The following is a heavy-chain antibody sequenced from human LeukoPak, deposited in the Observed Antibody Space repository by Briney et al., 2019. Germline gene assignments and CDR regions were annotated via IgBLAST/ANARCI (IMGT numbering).Heavy chain of an antibody. CDR1: GFTFSNYV. CDR3: ARAARGYHY. V-gene: IGHV3-23*01. Sequence: GGSLRLSCAVSGFTFSNYVMSWVRQAPGKWLEWVSGIIGSGDITYYADSVKGRFTISRDNSKNTLYLQMRTLRADDTGVYYCARAARGYHYWGQGTLVTVSS. CDR2: IIGSGDIT. J-gene: IGHJ4*02. D-gene: IGHD5-12*01.